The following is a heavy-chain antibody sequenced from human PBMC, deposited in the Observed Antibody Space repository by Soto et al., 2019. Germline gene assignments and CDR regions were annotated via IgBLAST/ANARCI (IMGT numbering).Heavy chain of an antibody. CDR1: GFTFSSYG. CDR2: ISYDGSNK. V-gene: IGHV3-30*18. J-gene: IGHJ4*02. CDR3: AETLGAI. Sequence: QVQLVESGGGVVQPGRSLRLSCAASGFTFSSYGMHWVRQAPGKGLEWVAVISYDGSNKYYADSVKGRFTISRDNSKNTLYLQMNSLRAEDTAVSYCAETLGAIWGQGTLVTVSS. D-gene: IGHD1-26*01.